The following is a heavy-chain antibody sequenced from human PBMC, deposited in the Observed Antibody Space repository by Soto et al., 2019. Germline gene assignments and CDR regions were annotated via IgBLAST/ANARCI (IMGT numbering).Heavy chain of an antibody. CDR2: ISGSGGST. D-gene: IGHD2-2*02. Sequence: EVQLLEPGGGLVQPGGSLRLSCAASGFTFSSYAMSWVRQAPGKGLEWVSAISGSGGSTYYADSVKGRFTISRDNSKNTLYLQMNSLRAEDTAVYYATGYCSSTSCYIDYYYYYGMDVWGQGTTVTVSS. J-gene: IGHJ6*02. CDR1: GFTFSSYA. V-gene: IGHV3-23*01. CDR3: TGYCSSTSCYIDYYYYYGMDV.